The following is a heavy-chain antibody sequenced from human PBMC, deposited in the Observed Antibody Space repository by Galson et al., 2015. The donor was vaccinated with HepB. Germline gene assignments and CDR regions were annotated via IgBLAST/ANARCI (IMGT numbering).Heavy chain of an antibody. D-gene: IGHD1-1*01. CDR1: EFTFSDYA. CDR2: ISGSGDSA. CDR3: ARDHFRSNSERWKSYDMDV. Sequence: SLRLSCAGSEFTFSDYALTWVRQPPGLGLEWVSSISGSGDSAFTADSVRGRFTISRDNSQNTLYLQMNNLTVDDTATYFCARDHFRSNSERWKSYDMDVWGQGTTVTVAS. V-gene: IGHV3-23*01. J-gene: IGHJ6*02.